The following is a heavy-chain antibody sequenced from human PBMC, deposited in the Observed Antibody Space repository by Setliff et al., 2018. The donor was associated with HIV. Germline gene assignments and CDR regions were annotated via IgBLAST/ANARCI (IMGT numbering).Heavy chain of an antibody. Sequence: PGGSLRLSCAASGFPFSLYSMNWVRQTPGRGLEWVSSINGNTLYISYAASVRRRFTISRDNAKGSLYLRMNSLRAEDTAVYFCARSGSGWYEGGYYFDYWGQGTLVTVSS. CDR3: ARSGSGWYEGGYYFDY. D-gene: IGHD6-19*01. V-gene: IGHV3-21*06. J-gene: IGHJ4*02. CDR2: INGNTLYI. CDR1: GFPFSLYS.